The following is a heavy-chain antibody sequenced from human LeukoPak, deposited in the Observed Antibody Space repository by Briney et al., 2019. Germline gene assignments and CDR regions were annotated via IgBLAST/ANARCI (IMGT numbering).Heavy chain of an antibody. Sequence: GGSLRLSCEASGFTFSGYEMNWVRQAPGKGLEWVSYISSSGSTIYYADYVKGRFTISRDNAKNSLYLQMNSLRAEDTAVYYCARGNWAEDGYFDYWGQGTLVTVSA. CDR2: ISSSGSTI. CDR1: GFTFSGYE. J-gene: IGHJ4*02. D-gene: IGHD7-27*01. CDR3: ARGNWAEDGYFDY. V-gene: IGHV3-48*03.